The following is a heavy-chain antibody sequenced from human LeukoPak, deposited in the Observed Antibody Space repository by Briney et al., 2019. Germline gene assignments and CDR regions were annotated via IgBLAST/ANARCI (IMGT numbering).Heavy chain of an antibody. CDR2: INQDGSDK. CDR3: ATLKDAVTIFDN. D-gene: IGHD4-17*01. J-gene: IGHJ4*02. V-gene: IGHV3-7*01. Sequence: GGSLRLSCAGSGLLFSCCWMSWVCQAPGKGLEWVASINQDGSDKRHADSVKGRFTISRDNAKSSVYLLMNSLRAEDTAVYYCATLKDAVTIFDNWGQGTLVTVSS. CDR1: GLLFSCCW.